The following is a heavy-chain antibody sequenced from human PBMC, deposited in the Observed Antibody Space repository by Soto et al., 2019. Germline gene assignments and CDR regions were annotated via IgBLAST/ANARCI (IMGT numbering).Heavy chain of an antibody. J-gene: IGHJ4*02. CDR2: ISAYSGST. CDR1: GYTFTTYG. V-gene: IGHV1-18*01. Sequence: QVQLVQSGAEVKKPGASVKVSCKASGYTFTTYGISWVRQAPGQGLEWMGWISAYSGSTKFAQKPQGRGTMTTDTSTPTAYMELRSLTSDDTAVYYCARDFTKSSSWPYYFDYWGQGTLVTVSS. D-gene: IGHD6-13*01. CDR3: ARDFTKSSSWPYYFDY.